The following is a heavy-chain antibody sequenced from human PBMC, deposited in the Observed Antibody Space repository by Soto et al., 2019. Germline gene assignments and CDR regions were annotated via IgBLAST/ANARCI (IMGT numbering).Heavy chain of an antibody. CDR3: ARDPYSENLFDT. V-gene: IGHV3-33*01. Sequence: GGSLSLSCAASGFIFTTYGMHWVRQAPGKGLEWVAVIWYDGSNKYYADSVKGRFTVSRDNSKNTLYLQMNSLRAEDTAVYYCARDPYSENLFDTWGQGTMVTVSS. CDR1: GFIFTTYG. J-gene: IGHJ3*02. D-gene: IGHD2-21*01. CDR2: IWYDGSNK.